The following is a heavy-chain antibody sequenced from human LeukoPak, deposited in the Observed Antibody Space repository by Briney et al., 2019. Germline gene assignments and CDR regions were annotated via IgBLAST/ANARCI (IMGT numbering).Heavy chain of an antibody. CDR2: ISGSGGST. D-gene: IGHD2-2*01. J-gene: IGHJ4*02. CDR1: GFTFSSYA. CDR3: AKPIRCSSTSCNPTDY. V-gene: IGHV3-23*01. Sequence: GGSLRLSCAASGFTFSSYAMSWVRQAPGKGLEWVSAISGSGGSTYYADSVKGRFTISRDNSKNTLYLQMNSLRAEDTAVYYCAKPIRCSSTSCNPTDYWGQGTLVTVSS.